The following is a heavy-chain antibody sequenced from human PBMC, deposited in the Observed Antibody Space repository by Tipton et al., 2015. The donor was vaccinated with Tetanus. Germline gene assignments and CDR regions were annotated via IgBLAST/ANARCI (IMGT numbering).Heavy chain of an antibody. V-gene: IGHV3-23*01. CDR1: GFTFSSYS. CDR3: AKGTYYYDSSGYYFFDY. D-gene: IGHD3-22*01. CDR2: ISGSGGST. Sequence: GSLRLSCAASGFTFSSYSMNWVRQAPGKGLEWVSAISGSGGSTYYADSVKGRFTISRDNSKNTLYLQMNSLRAEDTAVYYCAKGTYYYDSSGYYFFDYWGQGTLVTVSS. J-gene: IGHJ4*02.